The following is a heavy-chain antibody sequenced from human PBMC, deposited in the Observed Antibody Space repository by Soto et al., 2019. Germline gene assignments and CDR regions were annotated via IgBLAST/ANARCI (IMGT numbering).Heavy chain of an antibody. J-gene: IGHJ4*02. CDR1: GFTVSAKW. D-gene: IGHD6-19*01. CDR2: INEDGSKK. CDR3: AREMHLGSGWGDIDI. V-gene: IGHV3-7*03. Sequence: DVQLVESGGALVQPGGSLGLSCAVSGFTVSAKWMSWVRQAPGKGLEWLANINEDGSKKFYVDSVKGRLTISKDNANNTLSLQLGSLRADDTAVYYCAREMHLGSGWGDIDIWGRGTMVTVSS.